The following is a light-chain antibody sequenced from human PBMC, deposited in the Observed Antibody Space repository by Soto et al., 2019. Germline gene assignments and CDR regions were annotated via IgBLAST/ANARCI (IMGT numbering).Light chain of an antibody. CDR2: AAS. CDR1: QSISNY. J-gene: IGKJ5*01. V-gene: IGKV1-39*01. Sequence: DIQMTQSPSSLSASVGDRVTITCRASQSISNYLNWYQQKPGIAPKLLISAASSLQSGVPSRFSGSGSGTDFTLTISSLQPEDFATYYCQQSYSYPITVGQGTRLEIK. CDR3: QQSYSYPIT.